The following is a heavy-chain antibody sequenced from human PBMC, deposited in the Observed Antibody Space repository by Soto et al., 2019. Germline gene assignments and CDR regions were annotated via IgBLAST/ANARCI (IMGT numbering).Heavy chain of an antibody. V-gene: IGHV4-4*07. D-gene: IGHD3-22*01. Sequence: SETLSLTCTVSGGSISSYYWSWIRQPAGKGLEWIGRIYTSGSTNYNPSLKSRVTISVDTSKNQFSLKLSSVTAADTAVYYCARGEDYYDSSGYYYNYYGMDVWGQGTTVTVSS. CDR1: GGSISSYY. CDR3: ARGEDYYDSSGYYYNYYGMDV. CDR2: IYTSGST. J-gene: IGHJ6*02.